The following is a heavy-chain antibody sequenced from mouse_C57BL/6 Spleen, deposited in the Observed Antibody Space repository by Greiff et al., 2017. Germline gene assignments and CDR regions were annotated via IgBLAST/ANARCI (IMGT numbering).Heavy chain of an antibody. D-gene: IGHD2-4*01. CDR2: INPGSGGT. CDR3: ARSTYDYDGGLRFAY. CDR1: GYAFTNYL. V-gene: IGHV1-54*01. Sequence: VQLQQSGAELVRPGTSVKVSCKASGYAFTNYLIEWVKQRPGQGLEWIGVINPGSGGTNYNEKFKGKATLTADKSSSTAYMQLSSLTSEDSAVYFCARSTYDYDGGLRFAYWGQGTLVTVSA. J-gene: IGHJ3*01.